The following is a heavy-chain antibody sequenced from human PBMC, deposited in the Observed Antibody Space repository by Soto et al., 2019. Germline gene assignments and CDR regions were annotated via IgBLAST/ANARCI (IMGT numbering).Heavy chain of an antibody. CDR3: AREVGIFRYFDWSPGGFDP. CDR1: GYTFTSYA. J-gene: IGHJ5*02. D-gene: IGHD3-9*01. V-gene: IGHV1-18*01. Sequence: GASVKVSCKASGYTFTSYAMHWVRQAPGQRLEWMGWISAYNGNTNYAQKLQGRVTMTTDTSTSTAYMELRSLRSDDTAVYYCAREVGIFRYFDWSPGGFDPWGQGTLVTVSS. CDR2: ISAYNGNT.